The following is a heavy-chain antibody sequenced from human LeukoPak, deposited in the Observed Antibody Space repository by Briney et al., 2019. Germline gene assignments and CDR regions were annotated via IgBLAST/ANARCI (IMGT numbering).Heavy chain of an antibody. Sequence: ASVKVSCKASGYTFTGYFIHWVRQAPGQGLEWMGWINPNSGDTNFPQKFQGRVTMTRDTSISTAYMELSSLRSDDTALYNCASISHVWSGYYTVYFDYWGQGTLVTVSS. V-gene: IGHV1-2*02. CDR1: GYTFTGYF. CDR2: INPNSGDT. D-gene: IGHD3-3*02. J-gene: IGHJ4*02. CDR3: ASISHVWSGYYTVYFDY.